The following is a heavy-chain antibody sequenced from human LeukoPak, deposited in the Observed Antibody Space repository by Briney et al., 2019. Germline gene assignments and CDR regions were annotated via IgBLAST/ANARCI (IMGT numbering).Heavy chain of an antibody. V-gene: IGHV3-23*01. J-gene: IGHJ3*02. CDR1: GFTFSSNA. D-gene: IGHD6-19*01. CDR2: ISGGGIGT. Sequence: PGGSLRLSCAVSGFTFSSNAMSWVRQAPGKGLEWVSAISGGGIGTYYADSVKGRFTISRDNSKNTLYLQMNSLRAEDTAVYYCARGSSGWFVDAFDIWGQGTMVTVSS. CDR3: ARGSSGWFVDAFDI.